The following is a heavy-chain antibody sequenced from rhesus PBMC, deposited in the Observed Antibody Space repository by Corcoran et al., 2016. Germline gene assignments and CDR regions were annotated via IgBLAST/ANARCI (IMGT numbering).Heavy chain of an antibody. J-gene: IGHJ4*01. D-gene: IGHD5-24*01. CDR3: ARRYSGYSVFAY. CDR1: GGSISSSNW. CDR2: IYSNSETP. V-gene: IGHV4S12*01. Sequence: QVQLQESGPGLVKPSETLSLTCAVSGGSISSSNWWSWIRQSPGKGREWVGGIYSNSETPNSNPSLNSRVTISKDTSKNQFSLNLNSVTAADTAVYYCARRYSGYSVFAYWGQGVLVTVSS.